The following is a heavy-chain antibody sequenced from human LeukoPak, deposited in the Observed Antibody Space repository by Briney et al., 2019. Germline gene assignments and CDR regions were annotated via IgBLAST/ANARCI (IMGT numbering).Heavy chain of an antibody. CDR1: GFTLSTYS. CDR2: IRGSGGIT. Sequence: GGSLRLPCAASGFTLSTYSMYWVRQAPGKGREWVSGIRGSGGITYYADSVKGRFTISGDNSDNTLYLQMNSLRVDDTAVYYCAKGRVLESILDYWGQGVLVTVSS. CDR3: AKGRVLESILDY. D-gene: IGHD3-3*01. J-gene: IGHJ4*02. V-gene: IGHV3-23*01.